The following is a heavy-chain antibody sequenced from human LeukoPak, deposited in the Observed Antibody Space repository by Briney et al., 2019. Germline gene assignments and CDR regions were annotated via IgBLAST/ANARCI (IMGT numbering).Heavy chain of an antibody. V-gene: IGHV4-34*01. CDR3: ATLGEYYDSSGYYYN. CDR2: INHSGST. Sequence: KPSETLSLTCAVYGGSFSGYYWSWIRQPPGKGLEWIGEINHSGSTNYNPSLKSRVTILVDTSKNQFSLKLTSVTAADTAVYYCATLGEYYDSSGYYYNWGQGTLVTVSS. J-gene: IGHJ4*02. CDR1: GGSFSGYY. D-gene: IGHD3-22*01.